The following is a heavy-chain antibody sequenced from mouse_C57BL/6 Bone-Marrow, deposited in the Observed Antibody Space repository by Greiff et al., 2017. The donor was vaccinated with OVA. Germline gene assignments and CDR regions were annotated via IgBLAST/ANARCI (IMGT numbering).Heavy chain of an antibody. Sequence: QVQLQQSGPELVKPGASVKISCKASGYSFTSYYIHWVKQRPGQGLVWIGWIYPGSGNTKYNEKFKGKATLTADTSSSTAYMQLSSLTSEDSAVYYCARLRDDWGQGTTLTVSS. V-gene: IGHV1-66*01. J-gene: IGHJ2*01. D-gene: IGHD1-1*01. CDR2: IYPGSGNT. CDR3: ARLRDD. CDR1: GYSFTSYY.